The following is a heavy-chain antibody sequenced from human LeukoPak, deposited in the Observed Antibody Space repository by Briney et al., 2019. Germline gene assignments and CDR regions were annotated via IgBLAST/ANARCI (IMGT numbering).Heavy chain of an antibody. CDR1: GYTFTSYD. CDR2: MNPNSGNT. V-gene: IGHV1-8*03. Sequence: ASVKVSCKASGYTFTSYDINWVRQATGQGLEWMGWMNPNSGNTGYAQKFQGRVTITRNTSISTAYMELSSLRSEDTAVYYCARARRAMVRGTYYYYYYMDVWGKGTTVTVSS. D-gene: IGHD3-10*01. CDR3: ARARRAMVRGTYYYYYYMDV. J-gene: IGHJ6*03.